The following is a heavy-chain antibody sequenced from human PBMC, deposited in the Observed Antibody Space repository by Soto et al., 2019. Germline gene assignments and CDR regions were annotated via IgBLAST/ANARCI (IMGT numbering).Heavy chain of an antibody. V-gene: IGHV3-11*01. CDR1: GFTFSDYY. Sequence: PGGSLRLSCAASGFTFSDYYMSWIRQSPGKGLEWVSYISGGGGSTISYADSVKGRFTISRDNAQNSLYLQMNSLRAEDTAVYYCARVRGYYDSSGFDYWGRGALVTVSS. J-gene: IGHJ4*02. CDR2: ISGGGGSTI. D-gene: IGHD3-22*01. CDR3: ARVRGYYDSSGFDY.